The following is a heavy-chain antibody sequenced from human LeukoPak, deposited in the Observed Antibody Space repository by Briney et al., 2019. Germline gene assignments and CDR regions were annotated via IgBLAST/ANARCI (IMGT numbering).Heavy chain of an antibody. D-gene: IGHD5-24*01. V-gene: IGHV4-34*01. CDR1: GGSCDDYY. CDR2: IHPHGMF. Sequence: PSETLSLTSAVCGGSCDDYYCSWIRPPPGQGLEGIGEIHPHGMFYYNSSLMRRVTISIDTSKTQFSLRLTSVTATDTAFYYCARGRDRSKAGDHWGQGSLVTVSS. J-gene: IGHJ4*02. CDR3: ARGRDRSKAGDH.